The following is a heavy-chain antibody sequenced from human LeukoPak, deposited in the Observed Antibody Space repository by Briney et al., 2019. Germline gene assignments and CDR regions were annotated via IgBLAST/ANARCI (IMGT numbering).Heavy chain of an antibody. CDR1: GFTFISYS. CDR3: ARDRTFVVHFDH. D-gene: IGHD3-16*01. V-gene: IGHV3-7*01. CDR2: INQDGSEK. Sequence: GGSLRLSCAASGFTFISYSMSWVRQSPGKGLEWVANINQDGSEKYYVDSVKGRFTISRDNAKKSLNLQMNSLRVEDTAVYYCARDRTFVVHFDHWGQGTLVTASS. J-gene: IGHJ4*02.